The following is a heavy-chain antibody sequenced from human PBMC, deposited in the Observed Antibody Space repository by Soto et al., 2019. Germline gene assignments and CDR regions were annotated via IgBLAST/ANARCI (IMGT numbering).Heavy chain of an antibody. V-gene: IGHV4-34*01. J-gene: IGHJ4*02. D-gene: IGHD2-2*01. CDR2: INHSGST. Sequence: SETLSLTCAVYGGSFSGYYWSWIRQPPGKGLEWIGEINHSGSTNYNPSLKSRVTISVDTSKNQFSLKLSSVTAADTAVYYCARGRRYCSSSSCYWRRPFDYWGQGTLVTGSS. CDR3: ARGRRYCSSSSCYWRRPFDY. CDR1: GGSFSGYY.